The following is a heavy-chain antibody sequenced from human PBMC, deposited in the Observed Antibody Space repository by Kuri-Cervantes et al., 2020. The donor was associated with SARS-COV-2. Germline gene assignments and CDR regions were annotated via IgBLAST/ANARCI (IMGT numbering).Heavy chain of an antibody. V-gene: IGHV4-59*12. J-gene: IGHJ4*01. D-gene: IGHD3-22*01. CDR1: GGSISSYY. Sequence: SETLSLTCTVSGGSISSYYWSWIRQPPGKGLEWIGYIYYSGSTNYNPSLKSRVTISVDTSKNQFSLKLSSVTAADTAVYYCARRYYYDSSAGYYFDYWGHGTLVTVSS. CDR3: ARRYYYDSSAGYYFDY. CDR2: IYYSGST.